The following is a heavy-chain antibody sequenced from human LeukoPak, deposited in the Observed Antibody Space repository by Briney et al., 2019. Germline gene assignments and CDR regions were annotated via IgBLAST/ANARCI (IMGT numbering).Heavy chain of an antibody. Sequence: GGSLRLSCAASGFTFGDSWMSWVRQAPGKGLEWVGRIKSKRDGETTEYAAPVKGRFTISRDDSENTLYLHMDSLNTDDTAVYYCKAWFTGRPEGGQGTLVTVSS. CDR3: KAWFTGRPE. V-gene: IGHV3-15*01. CDR2: IKSKRDGETT. D-gene: IGHD3-10*01. CDR1: GFTFGDSW. J-gene: IGHJ4*02.